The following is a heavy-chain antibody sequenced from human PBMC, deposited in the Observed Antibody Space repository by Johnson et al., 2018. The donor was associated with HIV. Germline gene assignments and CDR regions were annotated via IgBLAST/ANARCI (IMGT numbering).Heavy chain of an antibody. CDR3: AKGGLGHTDAFDI. V-gene: IGHV3-43*01. CDR2: ISWDGGST. D-gene: IGHD6-19*01. J-gene: IGHJ3*02. CDR1: GFTFDDYT. Sequence: VQLVESGGVVVQPGGSLRLSCAASGFTFDDYTMHWVRQGPGKGLEWVSLISWDGGSTYYGDSLKGRFTISRDNSKNSLYLQLNSLSSEDTALYYCAKGGLGHTDAFDIWGQGTMVNISA.